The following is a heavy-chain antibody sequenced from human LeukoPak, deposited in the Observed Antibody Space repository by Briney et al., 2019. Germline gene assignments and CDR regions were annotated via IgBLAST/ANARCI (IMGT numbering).Heavy chain of an antibody. V-gene: IGHV3-21*01. D-gene: IGHD2-15*01. Sequence: GGSLRLSCAASGFTFSSYSMNWVRQAPGKGLEWVASISSSSSYIYYADSVKGRFTISRDNAKNSLYPQMNSLRAEDTAVYYCARYLRDIVVVVAATLDYWGQGTLVTVSS. CDR3: ARYLRDIVVVVAATLDY. CDR2: ISSSSSYI. J-gene: IGHJ4*02. CDR1: GFTFSSYS.